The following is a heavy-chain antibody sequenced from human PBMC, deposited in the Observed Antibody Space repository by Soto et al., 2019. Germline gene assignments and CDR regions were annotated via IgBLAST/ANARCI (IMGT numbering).Heavy chain of an antibody. CDR3: ARDSVGGATLHY. J-gene: IGHJ4*02. V-gene: IGHV4-31*03. Sequence: QVQLQESGPGLVKPSQTLSLTCTVSGVSISSGGYYWTWIRQHPGKGLEWIGYIYYSGSTYYNPSLKSRVTISVDTSKNQFSRKLSSVTAADTAVYYCARDSVGGATLHYWGQGTLVTVSS. D-gene: IGHD1-26*01. CDR1: GVSISSGGYY. CDR2: IYYSGST.